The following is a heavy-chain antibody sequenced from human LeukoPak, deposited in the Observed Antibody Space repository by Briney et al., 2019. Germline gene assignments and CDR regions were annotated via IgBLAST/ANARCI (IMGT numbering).Heavy chain of an antibody. J-gene: IGHJ4*02. D-gene: IGHD3-22*01. Sequence: ASVKVSCKASGYTFTSYAMNWVRQAPGQGLEWMGWINTNTGNPTYAQGFTGRFVFSLDTSVSTAYLQISSLKAEDTAVYYCAREGYYYDSSGYHFWGQGTLVTVSS. V-gene: IGHV7-4-1*02. CDR3: AREGYYYDSSGYHF. CDR2: INTNTGNP. CDR1: GYTFTSYA.